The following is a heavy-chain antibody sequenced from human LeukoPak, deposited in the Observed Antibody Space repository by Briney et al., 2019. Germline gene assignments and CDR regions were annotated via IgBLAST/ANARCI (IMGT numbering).Heavy chain of an antibody. Sequence: SETLSLTCTVSGGSISSYCWSWIRQPPGKGLEWIGYIYYSGSTNYNPSLKSGVTISVDTSKNLVSLTLSSVTAADTAVYSCARGTYYDFWSGYYNPNYFDNGGQGTLVTVSS. CDR1: GGSISSYC. J-gene: IGHJ4*02. D-gene: IGHD3-3*01. CDR3: ARGTYYDFWSGYYNPNYFDN. CDR2: IYYSGST. V-gene: IGHV4-59*01.